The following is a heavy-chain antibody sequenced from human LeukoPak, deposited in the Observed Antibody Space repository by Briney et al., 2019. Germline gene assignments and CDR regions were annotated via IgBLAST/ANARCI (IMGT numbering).Heavy chain of an antibody. J-gene: IGHJ6*02. Sequence: PGGSLRLSCAASGFTFSSYAMHWVRQAPGEGLEWVAVISYDGSNKYYADSVKGRFTISRDNSKNTLYLQMNSLRAEDTAVYYCARGGIVGPTSYLYYGMDVWGQGTTVTVSS. CDR1: GFTFSSYA. D-gene: IGHD1-26*01. CDR2: ISYDGSNK. V-gene: IGHV3-30-3*01. CDR3: ARGGIVGPTSYLYYGMDV.